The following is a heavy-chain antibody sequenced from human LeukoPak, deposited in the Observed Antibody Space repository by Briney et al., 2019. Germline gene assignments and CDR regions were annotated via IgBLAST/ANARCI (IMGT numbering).Heavy chain of an antibody. Sequence: PGGSLRLSCAASGFTFSSYSMNWVRQAPGKGLEWVSSISSSSSYIYYADSVKGRFTISRDNAKNSLYLQMNSLRAEDTALYYCARVGRGYSYGLFLAALTPYFDYWGQGTLVTVSS. J-gene: IGHJ4*02. V-gene: IGHV3-21*04. CDR3: ARVGRGYSYGLFLAALTPYFDY. CDR2: ISSSSSYI. D-gene: IGHD5-18*01. CDR1: GFTFSSYS.